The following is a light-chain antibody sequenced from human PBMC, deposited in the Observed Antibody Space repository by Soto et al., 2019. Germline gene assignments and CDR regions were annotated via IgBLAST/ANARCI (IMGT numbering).Light chain of an antibody. J-gene: IGKJ1*01. CDR2: DAS. V-gene: IGKV3-20*01. Sequence: EIVLTQSPGTLSLSPGERATLSCRASQSVSSSYLAWYQQKPGQAPRLLIYDASSSATGIPDSFSGSGSGTTFTLTISRLEPEDVAVYYCQQYWSSPLTFGQGTEMEIK. CDR1: QSVSSSY. CDR3: QQYWSSPLT.